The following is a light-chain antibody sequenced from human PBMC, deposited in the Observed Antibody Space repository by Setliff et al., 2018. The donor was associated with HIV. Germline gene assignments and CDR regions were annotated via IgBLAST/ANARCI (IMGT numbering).Light chain of an antibody. Sequence: QPALTQPPSVAGSPGQSVTISCTGPSSDVGYYKRVSWYQQPPGAVPRLMIYEVSSRPSGVPDRFSGSKSGNTASLTTSGLHAEAEADYYCASRTAGSTPYVFGTGTKVTV. V-gene: IGLV2-18*03. J-gene: IGLJ1*01. CDR1: SSDVGYYKR. CDR2: EVS. CDR3: ASRTAGSTPYV.